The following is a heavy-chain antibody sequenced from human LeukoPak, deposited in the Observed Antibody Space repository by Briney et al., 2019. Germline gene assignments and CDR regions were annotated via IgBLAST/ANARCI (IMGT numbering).Heavy chain of an antibody. CDR3: ARGDGFLTQYYFDY. CDR1: GGSISSYY. CDR2: IYTSGST. V-gene: IGHV4-4*07. D-gene: IGHD3-9*01. Sequence: KASETLSLTCTVSGGSISSYYWSWIRQPAGKGLEWIGRIYTSGSTNYNPSLKSRVTMSVDTSKNQFSLKLSSVTAADTAVYYCARGDGFLTQYYFDYWGQGTLVTVSS. J-gene: IGHJ4*02.